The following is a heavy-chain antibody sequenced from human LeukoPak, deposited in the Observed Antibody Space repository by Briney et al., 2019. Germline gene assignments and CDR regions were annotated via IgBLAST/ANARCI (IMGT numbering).Heavy chain of an antibody. V-gene: IGHV3-66*02. CDR2: IYSGGST. J-gene: IGHJ4*02. Sequence: PGGSLRLSCAASGFTVSSNYMSWVRQAPGKGLEWVSVIYSGGSTYYADSVKGRFTISRDNSKNTLYLQMNSLRAEDTAVYYCAREGVDILTGYYPHWGQGTLSPSPQ. CDR3: AREGVDILTGYYPH. CDR1: GFTVSSNY. D-gene: IGHD3-9*01.